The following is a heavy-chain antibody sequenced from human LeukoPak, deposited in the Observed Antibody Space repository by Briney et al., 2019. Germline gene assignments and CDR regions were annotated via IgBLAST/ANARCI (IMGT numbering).Heavy chain of an antibody. CDR1: GFIFSKYA. V-gene: IGHV3-20*04. Sequence: PGGSLRLSCAASGFIFSKYAMSWVRQAPGKGLEWVSGINWNGGSTGYADSVKGRFTISRDNAKNSLYLQMNSLRAEDTALYYCAREYTAMVTAYFDYWGQGTLVTVSS. D-gene: IGHD5-18*01. J-gene: IGHJ4*02. CDR3: AREYTAMVTAYFDY. CDR2: INWNGGST.